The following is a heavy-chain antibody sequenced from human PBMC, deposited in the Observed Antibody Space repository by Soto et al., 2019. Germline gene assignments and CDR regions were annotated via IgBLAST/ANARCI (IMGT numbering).Heavy chain of an antibody. CDR2: ISGSGGST. J-gene: IGHJ4*02. CDR1: GFTFSSYA. CDR3: AKDAQVLRSLESKYFDY. V-gene: IGHV3-23*01. Sequence: GSLRLSCAASGFTFSSYAMSWVRQAPGKGLEWVSAISGSGGSTYYADSVKGRFTISRDNSKNTLYLQMNSLRAEDTAVYYCAKDAQVLRSLESKYFDYWGQGTLVTVSS. D-gene: IGHD3-3*01.